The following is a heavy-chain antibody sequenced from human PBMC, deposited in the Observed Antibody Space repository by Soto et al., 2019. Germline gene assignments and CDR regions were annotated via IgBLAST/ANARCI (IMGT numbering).Heavy chain of an antibody. CDR2: IYYSGST. Sequence: SETLSLTCTVSGGSISSSSYYWGWIRQPPGKGLEWIGSIYYSGSTYYNPSLKSRVTISVDTSKNQFSLKLSSVTAADTAVYYCARLGGIAVAGTFDYWGQGTRVTVSS. J-gene: IGHJ4*02. D-gene: IGHD6-19*01. CDR3: ARLGGIAVAGTFDY. CDR1: GGSISSSSYY. V-gene: IGHV4-39*01.